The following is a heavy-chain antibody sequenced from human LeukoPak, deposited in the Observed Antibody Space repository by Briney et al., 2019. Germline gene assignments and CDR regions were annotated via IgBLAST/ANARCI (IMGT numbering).Heavy chain of an antibody. J-gene: IGHJ5*02. CDR3: TRGDCSSISCPQDWFDP. CDR1: GFTFGSYN. Sequence: GGSLRLSCAASGFTFGSYNMHWIRQAPGKGLVWVSRISRDGSSATYADSAKGRFTVSRDNAKNTLYLQIDSLRDDDTAVYYCTRGDCSSISCPQDWFDPWGQGTLVTVSS. D-gene: IGHD2-2*01. V-gene: IGHV3-74*01. CDR2: ISRDGSSA.